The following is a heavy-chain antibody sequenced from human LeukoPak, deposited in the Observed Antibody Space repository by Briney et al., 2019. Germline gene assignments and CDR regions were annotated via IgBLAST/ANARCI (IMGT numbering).Heavy chain of an antibody. Sequence: SETLSLTCSVSGDSIGSYYWTWIRQSPGKGLEWIGYIYYSGSTNYSPSLKSRVTISVDTSNNQFSLQLRSVTAANTAIYYCARGRARDGSYPWLDSWGQGTLVTVSS. CDR1: GDSIGSYY. CDR3: ARGRARDGSYPWLDS. V-gene: IGHV4-59*01. CDR2: IYYSGST. D-gene: IGHD3-16*02. J-gene: IGHJ5*01.